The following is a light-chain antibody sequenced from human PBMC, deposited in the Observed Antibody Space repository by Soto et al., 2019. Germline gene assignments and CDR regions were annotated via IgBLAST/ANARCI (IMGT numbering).Light chain of an antibody. CDR1: QSISSW. V-gene: IGKV1-5*01. Sequence: DIQMTQSPSTLSASVGDRVTITCLASQSISSWLAWYQQKPGKAPKLMIYDASSLESGVPSRFSGSGSGTEFTLTISSLQPDDVATYYCQQYNSYSPTFGQGTKVDI. CDR3: QQYNSYSPT. J-gene: IGKJ1*01. CDR2: DAS.